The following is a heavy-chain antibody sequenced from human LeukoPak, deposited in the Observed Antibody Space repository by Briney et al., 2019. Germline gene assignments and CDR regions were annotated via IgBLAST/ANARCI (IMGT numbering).Heavy chain of an antibody. CDR2: INHSGGT. V-gene: IGHV4-34*01. Sequence: SETLSLTCAVYGGPFSGYYWSWIRQPPGKGLEWIGEINHSGGTYYKPSLNSRVTMSVDTPKKQFSLRLSSVTAADTAVYYCARVSNFWTAYYDYWGQGALVTVSS. J-gene: IGHJ4*02. D-gene: IGHD3/OR15-3a*01. CDR1: GGPFSGYY. CDR3: ARVSNFWTAYYDY.